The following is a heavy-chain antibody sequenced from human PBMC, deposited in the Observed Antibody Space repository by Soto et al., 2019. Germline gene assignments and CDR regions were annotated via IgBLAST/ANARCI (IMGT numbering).Heavy chain of an antibody. CDR3: ARQDGSYYYMDV. J-gene: IGHJ6*03. V-gene: IGHV4-59*08. CDR1: GGSFSSHY. Sequence: QVELQESGPGLVKPSETLSLTCKVSGGSFSSHYGSWIRQPPGEGMEWIGCVFYTGRTNYNPSLRSRVLSSVDTYKNQFSLKLRSVTAADTAVYYCARQDGSYYYMDVWGKGNTVTVSS. CDR2: VFYTGRT.